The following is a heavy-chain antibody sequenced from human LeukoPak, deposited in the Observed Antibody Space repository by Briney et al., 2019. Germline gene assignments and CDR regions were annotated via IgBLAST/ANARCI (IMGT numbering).Heavy chain of an antibody. D-gene: IGHD4-4*01. CDR2: ISYDGSNK. CDR1: GFTFSSYG. V-gene: IGHV3-30*03. J-gene: IGHJ3*02. Sequence: GGSLRLSCAASGFTFSSYGMHWVRQAPGKGLEWVAVISYDGSNKYYADSVKGRFTISRDNSKNTLYLQMNSLRAEDTAVYYCARDSYYGSSAFDIWGQGTMATVSS. CDR3: ARDSYYGSSAFDI.